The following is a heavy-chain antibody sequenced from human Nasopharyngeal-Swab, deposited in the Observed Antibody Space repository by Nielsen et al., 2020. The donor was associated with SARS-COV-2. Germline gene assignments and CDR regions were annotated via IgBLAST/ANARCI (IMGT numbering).Heavy chain of an antibody. J-gene: IGHJ6*02. CDR2: INHSGST. Sequence: GSLRLSCAVYGGSFSGYYWSWIRQPPGKGLEWIGEINHSGSTNYNPSLKSRVTISVDTSKNQFSLKLSSVPAADTAVYYCARGSLGSFSTGTRIYGMDVWGQGTTVTVSS. CDR1: GGSFSGYY. D-gene: IGHD3-10*01. CDR3: ARGSLGSFSTGTRIYGMDV. V-gene: IGHV4-34*01.